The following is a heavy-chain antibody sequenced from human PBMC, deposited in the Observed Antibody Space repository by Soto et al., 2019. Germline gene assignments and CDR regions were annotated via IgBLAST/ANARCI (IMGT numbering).Heavy chain of an antibody. CDR1: GGTFSSYA. CDR2: IIPIFGTA. J-gene: IGHJ5*02. V-gene: IGHV1-69*06. D-gene: IGHD6-13*01. Sequence: QVQLVQSGAEVKKPGSSVKVSCKASGGTFSSYAISWVRQAPGQGLEWMGGIIPIFGTANYAQKFQGRVTITADKSTSTAYMELSSLSSEDTAVYYCAILGRVRNPHASLYEGWFDPWGQGTMVTASS. CDR3: AILGRVRNPHASLYEGWFDP.